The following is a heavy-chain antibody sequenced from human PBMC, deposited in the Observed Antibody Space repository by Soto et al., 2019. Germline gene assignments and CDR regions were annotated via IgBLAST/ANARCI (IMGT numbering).Heavy chain of an antibody. V-gene: IGHV3-64*01. Sequence: GGSLRLSCAASGFTFSSYAMHWVRQAPGKGLEYVSAISSNGGSAYYANSVKDRFTVSRDNSKNTLYLQMGSLRVEDMAVYYCARSGPYYYDSSGYYYDYWGQGALVTVS. CDR3: ARSGPYYYDSSGYYYDY. CDR1: GFTFSSYA. CDR2: ISSNGGSA. D-gene: IGHD3-22*01. J-gene: IGHJ4*02.